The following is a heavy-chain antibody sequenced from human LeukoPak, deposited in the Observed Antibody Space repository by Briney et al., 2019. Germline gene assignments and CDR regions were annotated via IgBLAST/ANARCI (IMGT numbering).Heavy chain of an antibody. V-gene: IGHV1-2*06. CDR2: INPNSGGT. CDR1: GYTFTGYY. CDR3: ARARITIVNWFDP. J-gene: IGHJ5*02. D-gene: IGHD3-3*01. Sequence: ASVKVSCKASGYTFTGYYMHWVRRAPGQGLEWMGRINPNSGGTNYAQKFQGRVTMTRDTSISTAYMELSRLRSDDTAVYYCARARITIVNWFDPWGQGTLVTVSS.